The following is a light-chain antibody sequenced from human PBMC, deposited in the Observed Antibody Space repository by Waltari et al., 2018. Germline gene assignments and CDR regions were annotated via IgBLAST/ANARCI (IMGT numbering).Light chain of an antibody. Sequence: QSVLTQPPSVSGDPGQRVTISCTGPSSNIAAGQAVHWYQPLPGTAPKLHTYGNSNRPSGVPDRFSGSKSDTSASLTITGLQAEDEADYFCHSFDSSLSTGVVFGGGTKVTVL. CDR3: HSFDSSLSTGVV. V-gene: IGLV1-40*01. CDR2: GNS. CDR1: SSNIAAGQA. J-gene: IGLJ2*01.